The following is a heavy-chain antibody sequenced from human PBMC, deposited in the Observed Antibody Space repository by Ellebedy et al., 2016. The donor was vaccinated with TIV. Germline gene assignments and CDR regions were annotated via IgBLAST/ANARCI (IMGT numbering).Heavy chain of an antibody. CDR1: GYSFTSFY. Sequence: ASVKVSCXASGYSFTSFYIYWVRQAPGQGLECMGWINPDTGFTKSTQRFQGRITLTRDTSISTMYMELNSLRSDDTAVYYCATLLASPFWGWGTLVTVSS. CDR2: INPDTGFT. J-gene: IGHJ4*02. V-gene: IGHV1-2*02. CDR3: ATLLASPF.